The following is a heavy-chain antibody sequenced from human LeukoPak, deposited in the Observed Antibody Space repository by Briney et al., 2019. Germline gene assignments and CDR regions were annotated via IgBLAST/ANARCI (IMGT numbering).Heavy chain of an antibody. Sequence: PGGSLRLSCAASGFMFRSYWAHWVRQAPGKGLVWISRINTDGSSTTYADSVKGRFTFSRDNAKNTLYLQMNSLRAEDTAVYYCVRDSGDGSTSFDNWGQGTLVTISS. CDR1: GFMFRSYW. D-gene: IGHD5-24*01. J-gene: IGHJ4*02. V-gene: IGHV3-74*01. CDR3: VRDSGDGSTSFDN. CDR2: INTDGSST.